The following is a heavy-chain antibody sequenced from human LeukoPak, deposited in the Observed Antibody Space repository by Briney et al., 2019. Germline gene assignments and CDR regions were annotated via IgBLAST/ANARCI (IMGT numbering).Heavy chain of an antibody. CDR1: GFTFSNDW. V-gene: IGHV3-7*01. CDR3: ARSGIWHFGWLIWSMDV. CDR2: IKQEGSEI. D-gene: IGHD3-9*01. Sequence: GGSLRLSCAASGFTFSNDWMSWVRQAPGKGLEWVANIKQEGSEIYYVDSVKGRFTISKDNAKNSLYLQINSLRAEDTAVYYCARSGIWHFGWLIWSMDVWGQGTTVTVSS. J-gene: IGHJ6*02.